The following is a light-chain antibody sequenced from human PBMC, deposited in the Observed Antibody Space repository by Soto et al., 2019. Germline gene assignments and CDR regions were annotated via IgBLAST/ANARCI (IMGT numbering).Light chain of an antibody. V-gene: IGKV3-20*01. CDR2: DAS. Sequence: EIVMTQSPATLSVSPGERATLSCRASQSVSSYLAWYQQKLGQAPRLLIYDASSRATGIPDRFSGSGSGTDFTLTISRLEPEDFAVYYCQQYGSSRTFGQGTKVDIK. J-gene: IGKJ1*01. CDR3: QQYGSSRT. CDR1: QSVSSY.